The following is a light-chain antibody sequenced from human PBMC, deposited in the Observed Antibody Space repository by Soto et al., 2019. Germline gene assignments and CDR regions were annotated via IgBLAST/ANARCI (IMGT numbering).Light chain of an antibody. J-gene: IGKJ2*01. CDR2: DAS. CDR1: QDITXY. CDR3: QQYESLPT. Sequence: DIQMTQSPSSLSASVGDRVTITCQASQDITXYLNWYQQKPGKAPKLLIYDASNLETGVPSRFXXXGXGTYFTFTXTXXXXXXXXTYYCQQYESLPTFGQGTKLEIK. V-gene: IGKV1-33*01.